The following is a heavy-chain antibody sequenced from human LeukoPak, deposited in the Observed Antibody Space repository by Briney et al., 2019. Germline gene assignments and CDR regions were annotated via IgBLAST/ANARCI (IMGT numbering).Heavy chain of an antibody. D-gene: IGHD3-16*01. V-gene: IGHV4-30-4*01. CDR2: IYHSGST. CDR1: GGSISNGDYY. CDR3: ARWDTVMFTCAFDI. Sequence: SETLSLTCTVSGGSISNGDYYWSWIRQSPGKGLEWIGYIYHSGSTYYNPSLKSRLSISVDTSKNQFSLKLNSVTAADTAVYYCARWDTVMFTCAFDIWGQGTMVTVSS. J-gene: IGHJ3*02.